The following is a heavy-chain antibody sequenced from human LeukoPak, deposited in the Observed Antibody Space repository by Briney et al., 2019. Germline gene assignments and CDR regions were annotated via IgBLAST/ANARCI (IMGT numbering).Heavy chain of an antibody. CDR3: PRLGSEKPAYDFWSPYYYMDV. CDR1: GYTFTSYD. D-gene: IGHD3-3*01. Sequence: ASVKVSCKASGYTFTSYDINWVRQAPGQGLEWMGWMNPNSGNTGYALKFQGRVTITRNTSISTAYMELSSLRSEDTAVYYCPRLGSEKPAYDFWSPYYYMDVWGKGTTVTVSS. CDR2: MNPNSGNT. V-gene: IGHV1-8*03. J-gene: IGHJ6*03.